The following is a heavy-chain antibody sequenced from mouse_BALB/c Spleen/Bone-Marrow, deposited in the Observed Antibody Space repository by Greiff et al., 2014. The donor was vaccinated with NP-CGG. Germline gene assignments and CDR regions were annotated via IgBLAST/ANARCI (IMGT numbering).Heavy chain of an antibody. CDR3: ARELGRWYFDV. Sequence: VQLVESGAELVRPGTSVKVSCKASGYAFTNYLIEWVKQRPGQGLEWIGAINPGSGGTNYNEKFKGKATLTADKSSSTAYMQLSSLTSDDSAVYFCARELGRWYFDVWGAGTTVTVSS. CDR2: INPGSGGT. V-gene: IGHV1-54*01. D-gene: IGHD4-1*01. J-gene: IGHJ1*01. CDR1: GYAFTNYL.